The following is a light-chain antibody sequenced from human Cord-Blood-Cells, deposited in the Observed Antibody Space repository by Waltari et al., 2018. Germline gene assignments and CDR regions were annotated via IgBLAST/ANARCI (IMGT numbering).Light chain of an antibody. CDR3: QQSYSTQFT. CDR1: KSISSY. CDR2: AAS. J-gene: IGKJ3*01. V-gene: IGKV1-39*01. Sequence: DIQMTKSPSSLSASVGDRVTITCRASKSISSYLNWYQQKPGKAPKLLIYAASSLQSGVPSRFSGSGSGTDFTLTISSLQPEDFATYYCQQSYSTQFTFGPGTKVDIK.